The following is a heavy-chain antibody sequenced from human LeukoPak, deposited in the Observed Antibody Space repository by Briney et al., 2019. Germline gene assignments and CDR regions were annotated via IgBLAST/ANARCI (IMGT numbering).Heavy chain of an antibody. V-gene: IGHV4-34*01. CDR3: ARGVVVAATTVFDY. Sequence: PSETLSLTCAVYGGSFSGYYWSWIRQPPGKGLEWIGEINHSGSTNYNPSLKSRVTISVDTSKNQFSLKLSSVTAADTAVYYCARGVVVAATTVFDYWGQGTLVTVSS. CDR1: GGSFSGYY. CDR2: INHSGST. J-gene: IGHJ4*02. D-gene: IGHD2-15*01.